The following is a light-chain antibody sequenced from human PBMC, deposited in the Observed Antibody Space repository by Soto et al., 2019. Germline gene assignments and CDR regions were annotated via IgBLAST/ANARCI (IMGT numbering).Light chain of an antibody. J-gene: IGKJ5*01. V-gene: IGKV3D-20*02. CDR2: DTS. CDR1: QSVRDRY. CDR3: QQRSNWPPT. Sequence: VVSQSPGTLSLSPGERATLSCRASQSVRDRYLAWYQQKPGQAPSLLIYDTSTRATGVPDRFSGSGSGTDFTLTISSLEPEDFAVYYCQQRSNWPPTFGQGTRWRL.